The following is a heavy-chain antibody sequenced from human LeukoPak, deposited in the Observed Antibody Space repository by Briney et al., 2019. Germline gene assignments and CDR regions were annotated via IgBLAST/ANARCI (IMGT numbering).Heavy chain of an antibody. Sequence: SETLSLTCAVYGGSFSGYYWSWIRQPPGKGLEWIGEINHSGSTNYNPSLKSRVTISVDTSKNQFSLKLSSVTAADTAVYYCARLAYSSDWSGYYYMDVWGIGATVTISS. CDR3: ARLAYSSDWSGYYYMDV. V-gene: IGHV4-34*01. J-gene: IGHJ6*03. CDR1: GGSFSGYY. CDR2: INHSGST. D-gene: IGHD6-19*01.